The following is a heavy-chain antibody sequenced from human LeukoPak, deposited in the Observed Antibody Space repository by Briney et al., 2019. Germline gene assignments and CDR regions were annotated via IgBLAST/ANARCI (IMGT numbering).Heavy chain of an antibody. CDR3: ARAHRSSPGLVDY. D-gene: IGHD6-6*01. V-gene: IGHV3-13*01. J-gene: IGHJ4*02. Sequence: PGGSLRLSCAASGFTFTDYDMHWVRQPTGKGLEWVSAIGITGDTYYPGSVKGRFTFSRENAKNSLYLQMNNLRAGATAVYYCARAHRSSPGLVDYWGQGTLVTVSS. CDR1: GFTFTDYD. CDR2: IGITGDT.